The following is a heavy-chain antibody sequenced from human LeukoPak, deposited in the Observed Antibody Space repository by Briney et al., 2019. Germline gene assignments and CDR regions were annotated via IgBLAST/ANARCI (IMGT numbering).Heavy chain of an antibody. CDR2: IWYDGSNK. V-gene: IGHV3-33*01. J-gene: IGHJ3*02. D-gene: IGHD3-16*01. Sequence: TGGSLRLSCAASGFIFSSYGMHWVRQAPGKGLEWVAVIWYDGSNKYYVDSVKGRFTISRDNSKNTLYLQMNSLRAEDTAVYYCAREGGVSWGRAFDNWGQGTVVTVSS. CDR3: AREGGVSWGRAFDN. CDR1: GFIFSSYG.